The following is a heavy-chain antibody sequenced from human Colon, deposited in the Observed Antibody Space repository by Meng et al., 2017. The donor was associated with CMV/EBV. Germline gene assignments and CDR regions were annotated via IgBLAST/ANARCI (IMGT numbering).Heavy chain of an antibody. V-gene: IGHV7-4-1*02. Sequence: QVQLVQAGSEWKRPGASVKVSCKTSGYSFTTYAMNWVRQAPGQGLEWMGWINTNTGHPTYAQGFTGRFVFSSDTSVSTAYLQISSLQSGGTAVYYCARGILATVDSWGQGTLVTVSS. CDR1: GYSFTTYA. CDR3: ARGILATVDS. CDR2: INTNTGHP. J-gene: IGHJ4*02. D-gene: IGHD5-12*01.